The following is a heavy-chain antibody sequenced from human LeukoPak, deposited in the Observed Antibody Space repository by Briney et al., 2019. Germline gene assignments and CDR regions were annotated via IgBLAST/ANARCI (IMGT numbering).Heavy chain of an antibody. CDR1: GFTFSSYA. CDR2: ISGSGGST. V-gene: IGHV3-23*01. Sequence: GGSLRLSCAASGFTFSSYAMSWVRQAPGKGLEWVSAISGSGGSTYYADSVKGRFTISRDNSKNTLYLQMNSLRAEDTAVYYCAKWGVNHYGSDYYYYYGMDVWGQGTTVTVSS. D-gene: IGHD3-10*01. J-gene: IGHJ6*02. CDR3: AKWGVNHYGSDYYYYYGMDV.